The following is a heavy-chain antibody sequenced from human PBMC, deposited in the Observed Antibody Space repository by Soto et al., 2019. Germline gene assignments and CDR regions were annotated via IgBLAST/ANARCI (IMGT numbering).Heavy chain of an antibody. J-gene: IGHJ4*02. Sequence: PGGSLRLSCAASGFTFSTYAMSWVRQAPGKGLDWVSAISPSGGSPYYADSVKGRFTISRDNSKNTLYPQMNSLRVEDTAVYYCARGAPPYGSGSYYGRKFDYWGQGTLVTVSS. CDR3: ARGAPPYGSGSYYGRKFDY. CDR2: ISPSGGSP. D-gene: IGHD3-10*01. CDR1: GFTFSTYA. V-gene: IGHV3-23*01.